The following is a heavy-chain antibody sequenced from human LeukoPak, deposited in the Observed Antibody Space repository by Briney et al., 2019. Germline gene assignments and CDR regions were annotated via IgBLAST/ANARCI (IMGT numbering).Heavy chain of an antibody. CDR3: ARDLLVEGFSGYDNYYYYGMDV. D-gene: IGHD5-12*01. CDR1: GFTFSSYG. J-gene: IGHJ6*02. CDR2: ISYDGSNK. V-gene: IGHV3-30*03. Sequence: GGSLRLSCAASGFTFSSYGMHWVRQAPGKGLEWVAVISYDGSNKYYADSVKGRFTISRDNSKNTLYLQMNSLRAEDTAVYYCARDLLVEGFSGYDNYYYYGMDVWGQGTTVTVSS.